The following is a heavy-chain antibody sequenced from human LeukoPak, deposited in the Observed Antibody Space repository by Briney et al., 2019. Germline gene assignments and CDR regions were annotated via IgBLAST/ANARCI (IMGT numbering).Heavy chain of an antibody. D-gene: IGHD4-17*01. V-gene: IGHV3-53*01. CDR2: IYSGGST. CDR3: AKDFRPYGDYVAFDY. Sequence: GGSLRLSCAASGFSVSNNYMSWVRQAPGKGLEWVSVIYSGGSTYYADSVKGRFTTSRDNSKDTLDLQMNSLRADDTAVYYCAKDFRPYGDYVAFDYWGQGTLVTVSS. CDR1: GFSVSNNY. J-gene: IGHJ4*02.